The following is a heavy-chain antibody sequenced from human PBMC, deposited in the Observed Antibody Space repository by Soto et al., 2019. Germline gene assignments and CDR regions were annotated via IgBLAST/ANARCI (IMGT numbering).Heavy chain of an antibody. CDR2: ISGSGANT. V-gene: IGHV3-23*01. CDR1: GFTFISYA. CDR3: ARDRATVDS. Sequence: EVQLLQSGGGLVQPGGSLGLSCGASGFTFISYAMSWVRHVPGKGLEWISSISGSGANTWYAGSVQGRFIISRDNSKSTVSLHMSSLRVEDTVIYCCARDRATVDSWGQGTLVTVSS. J-gene: IGHJ4*02.